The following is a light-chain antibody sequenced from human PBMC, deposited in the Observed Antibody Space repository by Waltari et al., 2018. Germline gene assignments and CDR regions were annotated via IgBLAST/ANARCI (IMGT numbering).Light chain of an antibody. CDR1: PNIHSN. Sequence: DIQMTQSPSALSASVGDRVTISCRASPNIHSNLAWYQQKPGKAPKVLIYAASSLLSGTPSRFSGSGSVADFTLTISSLQAEDSAAYYCQHYYDTPYSFGQGTKVEIK. J-gene: IGKJ2*03. CDR2: AAS. V-gene: IGKV1-12*01. CDR3: QHYYDTPYS.